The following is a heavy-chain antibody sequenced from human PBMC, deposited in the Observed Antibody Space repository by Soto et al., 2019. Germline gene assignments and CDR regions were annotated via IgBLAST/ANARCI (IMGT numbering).Heavy chain of an antibody. CDR1: GYSFTRYW. D-gene: IGHD6-13*01. Sequence: GEALKISCKGFGYSFTRYWIGWVRQMPGKGLEWMGIIYPGDSDTRYSPSFQGQVTISADKSISTAYLQWSSLKASDTAMYYCARTAAAGKYYYGVDVWGQGTTVTVSS. CDR3: ARTAAAGKYYYGVDV. CDR2: IYPGDSDT. J-gene: IGHJ6*02. V-gene: IGHV5-51*01.